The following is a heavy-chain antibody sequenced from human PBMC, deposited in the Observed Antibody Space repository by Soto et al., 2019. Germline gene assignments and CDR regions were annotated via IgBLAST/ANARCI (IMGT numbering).Heavy chain of an antibody. Sequence: GGSLRLSCAAFGFDFNKYAMTWVRQAPGKGLQWVSSITSNGDSTYYADSVKGRFTTSRDNSKNTLYLQMNSLRADDTAVFYCAKDSPSYTTSPFYFDYWGQGTLVTVSS. CDR1: GFDFNKYA. CDR3: AKDSPSYTTSPFYFDY. V-gene: IGHV3-23*01. J-gene: IGHJ4*02. D-gene: IGHD2-2*02. CDR2: ITSNGDST.